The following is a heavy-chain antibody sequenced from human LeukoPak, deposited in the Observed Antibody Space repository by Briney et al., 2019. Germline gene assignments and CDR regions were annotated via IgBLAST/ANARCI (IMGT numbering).Heavy chain of an antibody. V-gene: IGHV3-64*01. J-gene: IGHJ4*02. D-gene: IGHD3-9*01. CDR1: GFTFSSYA. CDR2: ISSNGGST. Sequence: PGGSLRLSCAASGFTFSSYAMHWVRQAPGKGLEYVSAISSNGGSTYYANSVKGRFTISRDNSKNTLYLQMGSLRAEDMAVYYCARGDRYFDWLLYFDYWGQGTLVTVSS. CDR3: ARGDRYFDWLLYFDY.